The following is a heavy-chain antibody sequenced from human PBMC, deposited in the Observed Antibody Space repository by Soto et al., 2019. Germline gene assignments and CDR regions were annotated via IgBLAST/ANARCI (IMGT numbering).Heavy chain of an antibody. CDR3: ARGGGSRGAFDV. Sequence: GGSLRLSWAASGFTFSSYGMHWVRQAPGKGLEWVAVISYDGSNKYYADSVKGRFTISRDNARNSLYLQMNSLRAEDTAVYYCARGGGSRGAFDVWGQGTMVTVSS. D-gene: IGHD2-15*01. V-gene: IGHV3-30*03. J-gene: IGHJ3*01. CDR2: ISYDGSNK. CDR1: GFTFSSYG.